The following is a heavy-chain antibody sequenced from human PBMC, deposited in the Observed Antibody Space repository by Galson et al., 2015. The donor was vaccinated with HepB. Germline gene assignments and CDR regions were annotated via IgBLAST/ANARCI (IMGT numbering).Heavy chain of an antibody. CDR2: IKQDGSEK. CDR1: GFTFSSYW. D-gene: IGHD4-23*01. J-gene: IGHJ4*02. V-gene: IGHV3-7*01. CDR3: ATFGWATVVTHFDY. Sequence: SLRLSCAASGFTFSSYWMSWVRQAPGKGLEWVANIKQDGSEKYYVDSVKGRFTISRDNAKNSLYLQMNSLRAEDTAVYYCATFGWATVVTHFDYWGQGTLVTVSS.